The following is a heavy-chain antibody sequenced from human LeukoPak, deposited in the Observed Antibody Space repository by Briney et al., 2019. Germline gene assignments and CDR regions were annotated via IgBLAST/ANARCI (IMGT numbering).Heavy chain of an antibody. CDR1: GGSISSYC. Sequence: KSSETLSLTCTVSGGSISSYCCNWIRQPPGKGLEWIGYIYYSGNTNYNPSLKSRLTISLDTSKNQFSLKMSSVTAADTAVYYCARGELWYFDYWGQGTLVTVSS. CDR2: IYYSGNT. CDR3: ARGELWYFDY. J-gene: IGHJ4*02. V-gene: IGHV4-59*01. D-gene: IGHD2-21*01.